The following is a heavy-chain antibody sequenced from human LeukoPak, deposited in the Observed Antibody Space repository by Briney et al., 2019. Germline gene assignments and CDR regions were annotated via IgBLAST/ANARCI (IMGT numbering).Heavy chain of an antibody. Sequence: ASVKVSCKASGYTFTSYGISWVRQAPGQGLEWIGWISAYNGNTNYAQKLQGRVTMTTDTSTSTAYMELRSLRSDDTAVYYCARDEVAVADSDYYGMDVWGQGTTVTVSS. CDR3: ARDEVAVADSDYYGMDV. CDR1: GYTFTSYG. CDR2: ISAYNGNT. V-gene: IGHV1-18*01. D-gene: IGHD6-19*01. J-gene: IGHJ6*02.